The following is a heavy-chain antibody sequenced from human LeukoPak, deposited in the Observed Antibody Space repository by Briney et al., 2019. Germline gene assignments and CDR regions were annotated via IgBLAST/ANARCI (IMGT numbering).Heavy chain of an antibody. D-gene: IGHD6-6*01. V-gene: IGHV1-69*13. J-gene: IGHJ4*02. Sequence: SVKVSCKASGGTFSSYAISWVRQAPGQGLEWMGGIIPIFGTANYAQKFQGRVTITADESTSTAYMELSGLRSEDTAVYYCARVAARPTGLDYWGQGTLVTVSS. CDR1: GGTFSSYA. CDR2: IIPIFGTA. CDR3: ARVAARPTGLDY.